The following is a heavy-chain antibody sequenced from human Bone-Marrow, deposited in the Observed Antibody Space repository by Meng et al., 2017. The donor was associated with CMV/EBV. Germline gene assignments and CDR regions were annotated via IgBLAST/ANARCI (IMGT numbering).Heavy chain of an antibody. CDR2: SYYTGA. V-gene: IGHV4-31*03. D-gene: IGHD3-10*01. CDR3: ARVRGSGSEDY. Sequence: LRLSCTVSGGPIKNPNYYWSWNRHQPGKGLEWLGYSYYTGAYYNPSLASRIFISLDSSTNRYSLTLRDVTAADTALYFCARVRGSGSEDYWGPGTLVTVSS. J-gene: IGHJ4*02. CDR1: GGPIKNPNYY.